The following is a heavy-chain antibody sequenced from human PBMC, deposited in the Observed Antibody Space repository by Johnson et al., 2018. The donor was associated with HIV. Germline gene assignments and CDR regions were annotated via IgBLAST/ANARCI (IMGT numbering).Heavy chain of an antibody. CDR3: ARGDYGDYGRDAFDI. CDR2: ISYDGSNK. CDR1: GFTFSSYA. D-gene: IGHD4-17*01. J-gene: IGHJ3*02. Sequence: QVQLVESGGGVVQPGRSLRLSCAASGFTFSSYAPHWVRQAPGKGLEWVAVISYDGSNKYYADSVKGRFTISRDNSKNTLYLQMNSPRVEDTAVYYCARGDYGDYGRDAFDIWGQGTMVTVSS. V-gene: IGHV3-30-3*01.